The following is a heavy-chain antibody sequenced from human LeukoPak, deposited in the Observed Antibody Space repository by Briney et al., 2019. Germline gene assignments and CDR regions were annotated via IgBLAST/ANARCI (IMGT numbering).Heavy chain of an antibody. D-gene: IGHD2-8*01. V-gene: IGHV3-21*01. J-gene: IGHJ3*02. CDR2: ISSSSSYI. Sequence: PGGSLRLSCAASGFSFSSFAMHWVRQAPGKGLEWVSSISSSSSYIYYADSVKGRFTISRDNAKNSLYLQMNSLRAEDTAVYYCARGPPGYCTNGVCYNDAFDIWGQGTMVTVSS. CDR1: GFSFSSFA. CDR3: ARGPPGYCTNGVCYNDAFDI.